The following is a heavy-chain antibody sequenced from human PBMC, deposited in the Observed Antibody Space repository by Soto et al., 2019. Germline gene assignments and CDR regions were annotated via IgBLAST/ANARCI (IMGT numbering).Heavy chain of an antibody. CDR2: INDDGIST. Sequence: PGGSLRLSCAASGFTFKMFWMHWVRQVPGKGPEWVSRINDDGISTNYADSVKGRFTISRDNAKNTLYLQMNALRVEDTAFYYCTRGPRSTSTGTGAFWGQGT. D-gene: IGHD1-1*01. CDR3: TRGPRSTSTGTGAF. V-gene: IGHV3-74*01. J-gene: IGHJ4*02. CDR1: GFTFKMFW.